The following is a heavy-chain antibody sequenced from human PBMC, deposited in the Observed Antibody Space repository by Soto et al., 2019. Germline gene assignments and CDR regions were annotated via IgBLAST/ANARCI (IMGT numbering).Heavy chain of an antibody. Sequence: VESVKISCKASGYSFGTYWIGWVRQMPGKGLEWMGIIYPDDSDTRYSPSFQGQVTISVDTSTDTAYLQWRSLKASDTAMYYCARQWDYNILTGYSYCFDNWGQGTQVTVPQ. CDR2: IYPDDSDT. D-gene: IGHD3-9*01. J-gene: IGHJ4*02. V-gene: IGHV5-51*01. CDR1: GYSFGTYW. CDR3: ARQWDYNILTGYSYCFDN.